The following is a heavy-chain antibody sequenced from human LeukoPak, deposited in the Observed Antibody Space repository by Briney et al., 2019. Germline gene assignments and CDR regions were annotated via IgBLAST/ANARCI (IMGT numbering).Heavy chain of an antibody. CDR1: GITFSAYA. J-gene: IGHJ4*02. CDR2: ISGSGGST. Sequence: GGSLRLSCAASGITFSAYAMNWVRQAPGKGPEWVSAISGSGGSTYYADSVKGRFTISRDNSKNTVYLQMNSLRAEDTAVYYCAKGDSGSYAVDYWGQGTLVTVSS. D-gene: IGHD1-26*01. V-gene: IGHV3-23*01. CDR3: AKGDSGSYAVDY.